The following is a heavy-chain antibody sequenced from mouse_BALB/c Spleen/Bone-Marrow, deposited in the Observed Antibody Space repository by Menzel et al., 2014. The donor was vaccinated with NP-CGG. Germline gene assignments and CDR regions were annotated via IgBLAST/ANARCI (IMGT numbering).Heavy chain of an antibody. V-gene: IGHV7-3*02. CDR1: GFTFTDYY. CDR2: IRNKAYGYTT. CDR3: ARYPMDY. J-gene: IGHJ4*01. Sequence: EVQVVESGGGLVQPGGSLRLSCTTSGFTFTDYYMSWVRQPPGKALEWLAFIRNKAYGYTTEYSAYVRGRFTISRGNSQSILCLQINTQSADYSATYYCARYPMDYGGQGTSVTVSS.